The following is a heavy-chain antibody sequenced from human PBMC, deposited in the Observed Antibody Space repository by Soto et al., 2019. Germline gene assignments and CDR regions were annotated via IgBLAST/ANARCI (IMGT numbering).Heavy chain of an antibody. D-gene: IGHD2-21*01. Sequence: QVQLQESGPGLVKPSQTLSLTCTVSGGSISSGGYYWSWIRQHPGKGLEWIGYIYYSGSTYYNPSLKSRVTIAVDTSKNQFSLKLSSVTAADTAVYYCAASCVGCGGFHYYGMDVWGQGTTVTVSS. J-gene: IGHJ6*02. CDR1: GGSISSGGYY. V-gene: IGHV4-31*03. CDR3: AASCVGCGGFHYYGMDV. CDR2: IYYSGST.